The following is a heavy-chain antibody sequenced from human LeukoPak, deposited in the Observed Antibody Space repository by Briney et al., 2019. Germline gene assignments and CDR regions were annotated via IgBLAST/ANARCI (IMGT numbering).Heavy chain of an antibody. CDR3: AKYPAYYYDSSGYYLVY. V-gene: IGHV3-23*01. D-gene: IGHD3-22*01. CDR1: GFTFSSYA. J-gene: IGHJ4*02. CDR2: ISGSGGST. Sequence: GGSLRLSCAASGFTFSSYAMSWVRQAPGKGLEWVSTISGSGGSTYYADSVKGRFTISRDNSKNTLYLQMNSLRAEDTAVYYCAKYPAYYYDSSGYYLVYWGQGTLVTVSS.